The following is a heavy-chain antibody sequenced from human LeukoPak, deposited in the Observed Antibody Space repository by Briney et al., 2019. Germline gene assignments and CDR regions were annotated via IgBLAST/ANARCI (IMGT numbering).Heavy chain of an antibody. CDR2: MNPNSGNT. Sequence: ASVKVSCKASGYTFTSYDINWVRQATGQGLEWMGWMNPNSGNTGYAQKFQGRVTMTRTTSISTAYMELSSLRSEDTAVYYCARLAYCTNGVCYGDYYYYYGMDVWGQGTTVTVSS. CDR3: ARLAYCTNGVCYGDYYYYYGMDV. CDR1: GYTFTSYD. J-gene: IGHJ6*01. V-gene: IGHV1-8*01. D-gene: IGHD2-8*01.